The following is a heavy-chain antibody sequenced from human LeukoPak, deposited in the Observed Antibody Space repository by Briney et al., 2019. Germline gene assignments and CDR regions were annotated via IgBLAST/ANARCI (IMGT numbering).Heavy chain of an antibody. CDR2: IGGSGAST. Sequence: GGSLRLSCAASGFIFSNYAVTWVRQAPGKGLEWVSAIGGSGASTYYADSVKGRFTISRDNSKNTVYLQMNSLRAEDTAVYYCAKNSARTTVTTGLSYWGQGTLVTVSS. V-gene: IGHV3-23*01. CDR3: AKNSARTTVTTGLSY. D-gene: IGHD4-17*01. J-gene: IGHJ4*02. CDR1: GFIFSNYA.